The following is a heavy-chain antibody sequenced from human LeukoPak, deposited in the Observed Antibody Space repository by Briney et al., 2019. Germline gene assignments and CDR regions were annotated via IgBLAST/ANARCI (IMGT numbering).Heavy chain of an antibody. CDR2: ISSSSSYI. CDR3: ARDRESSSWFDY. CDR1: GFTFSGYS. Sequence: GGSLRLSCVVSGFTFSGYSMNWVRQTPGKGLECVSSISSSSSYIYYADSVKGRFTISRDNAKNSLYLQMKSLRAEDTAVYYCARDRESSSWFDYWGQGTLVTVSS. D-gene: IGHD6-13*01. V-gene: IGHV3-21*01. J-gene: IGHJ4*02.